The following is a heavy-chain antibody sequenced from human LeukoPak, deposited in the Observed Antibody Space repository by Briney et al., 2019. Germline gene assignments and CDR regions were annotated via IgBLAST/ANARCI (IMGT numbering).Heavy chain of an antibody. CDR1: GGTFSSYA. V-gene: IGHV1-69*13. J-gene: IGHJ5*02. D-gene: IGHD4-17*01. CDR2: IIPIFGTA. Sequence: SVKVSCKASGGTFSSYAISWVRQAPGQGLEWMGGIIPIFGTANYAQKFQGRVTITADESTSTAYMELSSLRSEDTAVYYCARDLYGDSNWFDPWGQGTLVTVSS. CDR3: ARDLYGDSNWFDP.